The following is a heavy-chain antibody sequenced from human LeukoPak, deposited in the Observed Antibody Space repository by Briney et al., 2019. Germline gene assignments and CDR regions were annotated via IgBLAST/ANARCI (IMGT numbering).Heavy chain of an antibody. V-gene: IGHV4-34*01. CDR3: ARDLYDYVWGSYRNDAFDI. CDR2: INHSGST. J-gene: IGHJ3*02. D-gene: IGHD3-16*02. CDR1: GGSFSGYY. Sequence: SETLSLTCAVYGGSFSGYYWSWIRQPPGKGLEWIGEINHSGSTNYNPSLKSRVTISVDTSKNQFSLKLSSVTAADTAVYYCARDLYDYVWGSYRNDAFDIWGQGTMVTVSS.